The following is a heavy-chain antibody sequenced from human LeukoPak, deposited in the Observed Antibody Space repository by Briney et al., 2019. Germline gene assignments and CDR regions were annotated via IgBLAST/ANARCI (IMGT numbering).Heavy chain of an antibody. V-gene: IGHV4-59*11. CDR3: ARDVSRGVDS. CDR1: GGSISTHY. CDR2: VLYSGST. J-gene: IGHJ5*01. Sequence: SETLSLTCTVSGGSISTHYWTWVRQPPGKGLEWIGYVLYSGSTGYNPSLKSRVTTSIDTSKNQFSLSLSSVSAADTAVYYCARDVSRGVDSWGQGTLVTVSS. D-gene: IGHD3-10*01.